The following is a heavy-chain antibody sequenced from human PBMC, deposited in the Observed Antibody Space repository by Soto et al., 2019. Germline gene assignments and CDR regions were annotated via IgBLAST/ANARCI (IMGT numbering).Heavy chain of an antibody. J-gene: IGHJ6*02. CDR1: GGSISSSSYY. CDR2: IYYSGST. CDR3: ARITEGWENYYYGMDV. V-gene: IGHV4-39*01. Sequence: SETLSLTCTVSGGSISSSSYYWGWIRQPPGKGLEWIGSIYYSGSTYYNPSLKSRVTISVDTSKNQFSLKLSSVTAADTAVYYCARITEGWENYYYGMDVWGQGTTVTVSS. D-gene: IGHD1-26*01.